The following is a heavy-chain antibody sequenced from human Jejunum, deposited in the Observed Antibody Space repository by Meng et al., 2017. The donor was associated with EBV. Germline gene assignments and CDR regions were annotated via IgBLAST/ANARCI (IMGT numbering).Heavy chain of an antibody. CDR2: THYSETS. CDR3: TRGSTGAFNA. D-gene: IGHD1-26*01. J-gene: IGHJ5*02. V-gene: IGHV4-59*02. CDR1: GDSVRSYY. Sequence: QLRLQESGPGLVMPWDTLSLTCTVTGDSVRSYYWSWIRQSPEKGLEWIGYTHYSETSIYSPSLMSRATISVDTSNSQFSLKLNSVTAADTAIYYCTRGSTGAFNAWGQGILVTVSS.